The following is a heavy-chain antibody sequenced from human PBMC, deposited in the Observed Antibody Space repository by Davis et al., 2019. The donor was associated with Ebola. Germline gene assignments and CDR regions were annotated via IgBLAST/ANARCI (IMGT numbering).Heavy chain of an antibody. J-gene: IGHJ5*02. Sequence: ASVKVSCKASGGTFSSYAISWVRQAPGQGLEWMGIINPSGGRTTFAPKFQGRVTMTRDTSTSTVYMELGRLRSEDAAVYCCARSRTYSSSSGLNWFDPWGQGTLVTVSS. CDR2: INPSGGRT. CDR1: GGTFSSYA. D-gene: IGHD6-6*01. V-gene: IGHV1-46*01. CDR3: ARSRTYSSSSGLNWFDP.